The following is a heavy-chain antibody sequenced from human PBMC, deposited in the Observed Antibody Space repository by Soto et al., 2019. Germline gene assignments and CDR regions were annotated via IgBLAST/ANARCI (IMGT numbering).Heavy chain of an antibody. V-gene: IGHV4-31*03. D-gene: IGHD5-12*01. J-gene: IGHJ3*02. Sequence: PSETLSLTCTVSGGSISSGGYYWSWIRQHPGKGLEWIGYIYYSGSTYYNPSLKSRVTISVDTSKNQFSLKLSSVTAADTAVYYCARTGKTMATIIRDAFDIWGQGTMVTVSS. CDR2: IYYSGST. CDR1: GGSISSGGYY. CDR3: ARTGKTMATIIRDAFDI.